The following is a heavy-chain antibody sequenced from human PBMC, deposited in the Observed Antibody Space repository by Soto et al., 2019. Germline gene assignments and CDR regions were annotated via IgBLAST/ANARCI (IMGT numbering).Heavy chain of an antibody. D-gene: IGHD6-13*01. CDR2: INHSGST. CDR3: ASLGNSSSWSFDY. CDR1: GGSFSGYY. Sequence: QVQLQQWGAGLLKPSETLSLTCAVYGGSFSGYYWSWIRQPPGKGLEWIGEINHSGSTNYNPSLKSRVTISVDTSKNQFSLKLSSVTATDTAEYYCASLGNSSSWSFDYWGQGTLVTVSS. J-gene: IGHJ4*02. V-gene: IGHV4-34*01.